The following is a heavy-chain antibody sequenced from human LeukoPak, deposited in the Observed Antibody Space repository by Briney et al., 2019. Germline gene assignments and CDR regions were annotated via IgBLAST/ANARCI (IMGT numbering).Heavy chain of an antibody. Sequence: RGSLRLSCAASGFTFSSYAMSWVRQAPGKGLEWVSAISGSGGSTYYADSVKGRFTISRDNSKNTLYLQMNSLRAEDMAVYYCAKGAGYSSSLHFDYWGQGTPVTVSS. CDR1: GFTFSSYA. J-gene: IGHJ4*02. D-gene: IGHD6-13*01. CDR3: AKGAGYSSSLHFDY. CDR2: ISGSGGST. V-gene: IGHV3-23*01.